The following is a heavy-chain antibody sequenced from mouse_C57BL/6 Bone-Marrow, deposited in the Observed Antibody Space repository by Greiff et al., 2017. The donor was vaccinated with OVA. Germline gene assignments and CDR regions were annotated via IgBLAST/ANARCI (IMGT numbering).Heavy chain of an antibody. Sequence: VQLQQSGPGLVQPSQSLSLTCTVSGFSLTSYGVHWVRQSPGKGLEWLGVIWSGGSTDYNAAFISRLSISKDTSKIQVFFKMNSLQADDTAIYYCARNPSFDYWGQGTTLTVSS. V-gene: IGHV2-2*01. CDR3: ARNPSFDY. CDR2: IWSGGST. J-gene: IGHJ2*01. CDR1: GFSLTSYG.